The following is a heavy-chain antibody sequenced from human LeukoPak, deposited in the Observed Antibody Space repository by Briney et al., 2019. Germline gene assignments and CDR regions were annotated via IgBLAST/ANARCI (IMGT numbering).Heavy chain of an antibody. CDR1: GGSINSYY. V-gene: IGHV4-59*01. CDR2: IYYSGSTT. Sequence: PSETLSLTCTVSGGSINSYYWSWVRQPPGKGLEWIGYIYYSGSTTNYNPSLKSRVTISVDTSKNQFSLKVSSVTAADTAVYYCARDTITRGLDYWGQGTLVTVSS. CDR3: ARDTITRGLDY. J-gene: IGHJ4*02. D-gene: IGHD3-10*01.